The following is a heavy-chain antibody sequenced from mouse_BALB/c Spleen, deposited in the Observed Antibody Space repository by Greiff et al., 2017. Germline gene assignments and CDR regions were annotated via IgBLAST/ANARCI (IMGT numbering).Heavy chain of an antibody. V-gene: IGHV14-1*02. CDR1: GYTFTSYW. CDR3: ARDYGSSAMDY. Sequence: VQLQQSGTVLARPGASVKMSCKASGYTFTSYWMHWVKQRPEQGLEWIGRIDPANGNTKYDPKFQGKATITADTSSNTAYLQLSSLTSEDTAVYYCARDYGSSAMDYWGQGTSVTVSS. CDR2: IDPANGNT. D-gene: IGHD1-1*01. J-gene: IGHJ4*01.